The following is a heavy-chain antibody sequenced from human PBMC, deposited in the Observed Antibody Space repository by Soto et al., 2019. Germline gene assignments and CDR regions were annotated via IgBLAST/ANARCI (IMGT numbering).Heavy chain of an antibody. CDR2: FSGSGGST. V-gene: IGHV3-23*01. D-gene: IGHD3-3*01. Sequence: EVQLLESGGGLVQPGGSLRLSCAASGFTFSSYAMSWVRQAPGKGLEWVSAFSGSGGSTYYADSVKGQFTLSINNSQSAMYLQMDSLRAEDTAVYFCAKDRSFGVVIYYFDYWCQGTLVTVSS. J-gene: IGHJ4*02. CDR3: AKDRSFGVVIYYFDY. CDR1: GFTFSSYA.